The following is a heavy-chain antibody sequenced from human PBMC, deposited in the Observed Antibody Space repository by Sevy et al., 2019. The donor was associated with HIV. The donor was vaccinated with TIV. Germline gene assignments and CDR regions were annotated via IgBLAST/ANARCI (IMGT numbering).Heavy chain of an antibody. CDR2: IKGDGSEK. D-gene: IGHD1-26*01. CDR1: GFTFSHYW. J-gene: IGHJ6*02. V-gene: IGHV3-7*03. Sequence: GGSLRLSCAASGFTFSHYWMTWVRQAPGKGPEWVANIKGDGSEKYYVDSVRGQFTISRDDTKNSLYLQINSLRGEDTALYYCARDCHSATCLWGLDVWGQGTTVTVSS. CDR3: ARDCHSATCLWGLDV.